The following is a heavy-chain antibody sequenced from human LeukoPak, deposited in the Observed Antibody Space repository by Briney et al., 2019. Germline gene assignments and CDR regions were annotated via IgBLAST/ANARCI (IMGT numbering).Heavy chain of an antibody. V-gene: IGHV4-31*03. CDR2: IYYTGSP. CDR3: ARGVLVAGAFDI. J-gene: IGHJ3*02. Sequence: PSETLSLTCTGSGGSISSGGYHWNWIRLHPGKGLEWIGYIYYTGSPYYNPSLKSRVTISVDTSKNQFSLKLPSVAAADTAVYYCARGVLVAGAFDIWGQGTMVIVSS. D-gene: IGHD3-3*01. CDR1: GGSISSGGYH.